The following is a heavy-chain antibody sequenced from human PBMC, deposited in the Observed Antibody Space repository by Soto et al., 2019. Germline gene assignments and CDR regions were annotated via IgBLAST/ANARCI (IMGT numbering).Heavy chain of an antibody. Sequence: QVQLVESGGGVVQPGRSLRLSCAASGFTFSSYGMHWVRQAPGKGLEWVAVIWYDGSNKYYADSVKGRFTISGDNSKNTLYLQMNSLRAEDTAVYYCARDRDNYYGSGSLNNWFDPWGQGTLVTVSS. V-gene: IGHV3-33*01. CDR1: GFTFSSYG. D-gene: IGHD3-10*01. J-gene: IGHJ5*02. CDR3: ARDRDNYYGSGSLNNWFDP. CDR2: IWYDGSNK.